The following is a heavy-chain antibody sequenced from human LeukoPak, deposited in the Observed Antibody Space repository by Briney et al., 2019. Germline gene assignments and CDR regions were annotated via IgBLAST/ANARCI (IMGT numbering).Heavy chain of an antibody. CDR1: GFTLSNYA. D-gene: IGHD3-16*02. J-gene: IGHJ4*02. Sequence: PGGSLRLSCAASGFTLSNYAMSWVRQAPGKGLQWVSGISSSGGSTYQVDSVEGRFTISRDNSKNTLYLQMNSLRAEDTAVYYCARSLSSRFSGPRRPYYFDYWGQGTLVTVSS. CDR3: ARSLSSRFSGPRRPYYFDY. CDR2: ISSSGGST. V-gene: IGHV3-23*01.